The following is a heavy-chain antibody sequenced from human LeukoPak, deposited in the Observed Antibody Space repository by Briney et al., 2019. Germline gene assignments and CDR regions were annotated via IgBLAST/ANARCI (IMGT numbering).Heavy chain of an antibody. CDR2: ISYDGNTK. Sequence: PGGSLRLSCAASGFTFTNYGMHWVRQAPGKGLEWVAMISYDGNTKYYADSVKGRFTISRDNSKNTLSLQMNRLRAEDTAVYFCARERSLRGSLEYWGQGARVSVSS. V-gene: IGHV3-33*01. D-gene: IGHD5/OR15-5a*01. CDR3: ARERSLRGSLEY. J-gene: IGHJ4*02. CDR1: GFTFTNYG.